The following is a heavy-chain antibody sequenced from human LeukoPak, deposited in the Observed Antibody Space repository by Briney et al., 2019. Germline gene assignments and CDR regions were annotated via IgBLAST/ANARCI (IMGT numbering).Heavy chain of an antibody. D-gene: IGHD4-11*01. Sequence: GGSLRRSCAASGFTFSSYAMTWVRQAPGKGLKWCSAISGNGASTEYVDCVKSLFTISRDNSKNSLYLQMNSLRAEDTAVYYCARDGTDSLTTPLDYWGQGTLVTVSS. J-gene: IGHJ4*02. CDR1: GFTFSSYA. CDR3: ARDGTDSLTTPLDY. V-gene: IGHV3-23*01. CDR2: ISGNGAST.